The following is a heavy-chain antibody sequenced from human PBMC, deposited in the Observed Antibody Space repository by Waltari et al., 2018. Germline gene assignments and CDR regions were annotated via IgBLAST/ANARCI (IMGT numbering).Heavy chain of an antibody. CDR1: GDSITSGSFY. Sequence: QVQLQESGPGLVKPSQTLSLTCTMSGDSITSGSFYWSWIRQPAGRGLEWIGRIYASGDSKYNPSLKSRVTFSVDTSKNQFSLMLKSVTAADTAVYYCARRIRTGDDAFDVWGQGTMVTVSS. D-gene: IGHD7-27*01. CDR2: IYASGDS. J-gene: IGHJ3*01. V-gene: IGHV4-61*02. CDR3: ARRIRTGDDAFDV.